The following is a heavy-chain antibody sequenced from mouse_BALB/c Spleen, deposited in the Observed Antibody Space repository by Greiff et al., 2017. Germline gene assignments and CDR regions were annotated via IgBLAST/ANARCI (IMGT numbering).Heavy chain of an antibody. CDR2: IYPGRGST. V-gene: IGHV1-83*01. D-gene: IGHD3-1*01. CDR3: ARGAGTSFAY. J-gene: IGHJ3*01. Sequence: VQLQQSGPVLVKPGASVKMSCKASGYSFTDYVIRWVKQRTGQGLEWIGEIYPGRGSTYYNEKIKGKATLNADKTSNTSYMQRSSLTTDDAAVYFCARGAGTSFAYWGQGSLVTDSA. CDR1: GYSFTDYV.